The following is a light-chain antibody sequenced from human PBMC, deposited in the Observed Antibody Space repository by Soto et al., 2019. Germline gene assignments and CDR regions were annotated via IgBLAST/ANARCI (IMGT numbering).Light chain of an antibody. J-gene: IGKJ4*01. CDR3: QQYNGYRLA. V-gene: IGKV1-5*03. Sequence: DIQMTQSPSSLSASVGDRVTFTCRASQSISNWLAWYQQKPGKAPKLLIYKASTLESWVPSRFSGSGSGTEFTLTISSLQADDFAIYYCQQYNGYRLAFGGGTKVEIK. CDR2: KAS. CDR1: QSISNW.